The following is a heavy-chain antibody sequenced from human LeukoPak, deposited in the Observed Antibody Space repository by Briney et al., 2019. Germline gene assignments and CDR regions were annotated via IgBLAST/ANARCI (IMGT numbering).Heavy chain of an antibody. J-gene: IGHJ6*02. CDR1: GYTFTGYY. V-gene: IGHV1-8*02. CDR2: MNPKSGNT. Sequence: ASVKVSCKASGYTFTGYYIHWVRQAPGQGLEWMGWMNPKSGNTGYAQKFQGRVNMTRITSITTAYMELSSLRSEDTAVYYCARGHAYYDILTGYSIYAMDIWGQGTAVTVSS. D-gene: IGHD3-9*01. CDR3: ARGHAYYDILTGYSIYAMDI.